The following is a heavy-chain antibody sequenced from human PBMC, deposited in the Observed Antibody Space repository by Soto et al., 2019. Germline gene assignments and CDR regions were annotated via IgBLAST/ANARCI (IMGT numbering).Heavy chain of an antibody. CDR3: ASTTPSNGSWFDP. D-gene: IGHD1-26*01. V-gene: IGHV5-51*01. CDR1: GYSFTSYW. CDR2: IYPGDSDT. Sequence: PGESLKISCKGSGYSFTSYWIGWVRQMPGKGLEWMGIIYPGDSDTRYSPSFQGQVTISADKSISTAYLQWSSLKASDTAMYYCASTTPSNGSWFDPWGQGTLVTVSS. J-gene: IGHJ5*02.